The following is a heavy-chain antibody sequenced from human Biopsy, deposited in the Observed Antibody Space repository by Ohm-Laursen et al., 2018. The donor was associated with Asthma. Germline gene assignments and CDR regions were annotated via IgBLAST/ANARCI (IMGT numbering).Heavy chain of an antibody. V-gene: IGHV4-31*03. J-gene: IGHJ5*02. CDR2: IYYSGST. CDR1: GGSINIGDYY. D-gene: IGHD4-17*01. Sequence: SQTLSLTCTVSGGSINIGDYYWSWIRQHPVKGLECIGHIYYSGSTYSNPSLRSRVSISLDTTKNQFSLSLTSVTAADTAVYYCARTTYGHDGFDPWGQGTLVTVSS. CDR3: ARTTYGHDGFDP.